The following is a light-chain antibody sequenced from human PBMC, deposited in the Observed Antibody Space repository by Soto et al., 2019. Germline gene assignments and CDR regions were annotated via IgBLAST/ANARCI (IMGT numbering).Light chain of an antibody. CDR1: SSDVGGYIY. CDR3: SSYTSSSLHV. CDR2: DVS. J-gene: IGLJ1*01. Sequence: QSVLTQPASVSGSPGQSITISCTGTSSDVGGYIYVSWYQQHPGKAPKLMIYDVSNRPSGVSNRFSGSKSGNTASLTISGLQAEDEADYYCSSYTSSSLHVFGTGTKLTVL. V-gene: IGLV2-14*03.